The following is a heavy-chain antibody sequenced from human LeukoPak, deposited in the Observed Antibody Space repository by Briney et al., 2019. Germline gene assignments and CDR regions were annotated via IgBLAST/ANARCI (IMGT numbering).Heavy chain of an antibody. Sequence: SQTLSLTCTISGGSVSDYYWSWIRQSPGKGLEWIGYIYYTGSTTYNPSLKSRVTISADTSKNQFSLKLSSVTAADTAVYYCASRKLGNDYWGQGTLVTVSS. CDR3: ASRKLGNDY. V-gene: IGHV4-59*02. CDR2: IYYTGST. CDR1: GGSVSDYY. D-gene: IGHD7-27*01. J-gene: IGHJ4*02.